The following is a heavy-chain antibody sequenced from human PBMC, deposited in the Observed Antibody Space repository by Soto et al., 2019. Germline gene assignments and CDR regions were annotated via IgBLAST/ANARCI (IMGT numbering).Heavy chain of an antibody. V-gene: IGHV4-39*01. D-gene: IGHD2-21*02. Sequence: SETLSLTCTVSGDSVISATYYWSWIRQPPGKGLEWIESIYYSGSTYNNPSLRSRVSMSIDTSKDQFSLKLKSVTAADTALYFCARQRTSVVTQAYFDVWGPGSLVTVSS. CDR2: IYYSGST. J-gene: IGHJ4*02. CDR1: GDSVISATYY. CDR3: ARQRTSVVTQAYFDV.